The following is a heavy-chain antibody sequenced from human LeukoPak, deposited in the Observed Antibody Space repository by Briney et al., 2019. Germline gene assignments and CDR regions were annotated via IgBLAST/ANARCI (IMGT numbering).Heavy chain of an antibody. D-gene: IGHD3-10*01. V-gene: IGHV3-30*04. CDR1: GFTFSSYA. Sequence: GRSLRLSCAASGFTFSSYAMHWVRQAPGKGLEWVAVISYDGSNKYYADSVKGRFTISRDNSKNTLYLQMNSLRAEDTAVYYCARDLRFGEPTVFDYWGQGTLVTVSS. J-gene: IGHJ4*02. CDR2: ISYDGSNK. CDR3: ARDLRFGEPTVFDY.